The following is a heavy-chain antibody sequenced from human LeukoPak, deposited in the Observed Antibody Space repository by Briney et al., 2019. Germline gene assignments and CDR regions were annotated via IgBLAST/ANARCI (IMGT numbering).Heavy chain of an antibody. CDR3: ARMYYDSSGYYYFDY. D-gene: IGHD3-22*01. Sequence: GGSLRLSCAASGFTFSDYYMSWIRQAPGKGLEWVSYISSSSSYTNYADSVKGRFTISRDNAKNSLYLQMNSLRAVDTAVYYCARMYYDSSGYYYFDYWGQGTLVTVSS. V-gene: IGHV3-11*03. J-gene: IGHJ4*02. CDR2: ISSSSSYT. CDR1: GFTFSDYY.